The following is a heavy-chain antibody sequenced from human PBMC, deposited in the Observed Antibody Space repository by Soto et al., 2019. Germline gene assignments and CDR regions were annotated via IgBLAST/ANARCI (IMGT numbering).Heavy chain of an antibody. J-gene: IGHJ4*02. Sequence: PSETLSLTCTASGGSISSHDYYWSWIRQHPAKGLEWIGYIHNSGITYYNPSLRSRVTISVDTSQNEVSLKLRSVTAADTAVYYCAGKPTALYYFDYWGQGTLVTVSS. V-gene: IGHV4-31*03. CDR1: GGSISSHDYY. D-gene: IGHD1-26*01. CDR3: AGKPTALYYFDY. CDR2: IHNSGIT.